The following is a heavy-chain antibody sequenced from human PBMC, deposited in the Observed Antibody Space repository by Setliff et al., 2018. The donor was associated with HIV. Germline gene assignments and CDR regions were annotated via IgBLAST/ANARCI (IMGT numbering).Heavy chain of an antibody. J-gene: IGHJ5*02. CDR3: ARDFKRYNSPCRFDP. CDR2: IHTSGST. Sequence: SETLSLTCTVSGGSISSGSYYWSWIRQPAGKGLEWIGHIHTSGSTKYNPSLKSRVTISADTSKNQFSLNLSFVTAAETAVYYCARDFKRYNSPCRFDPWGQGILVTVSS. CDR1: GGSISSGSYY. V-gene: IGHV4-61*09. D-gene: IGHD1-1*01.